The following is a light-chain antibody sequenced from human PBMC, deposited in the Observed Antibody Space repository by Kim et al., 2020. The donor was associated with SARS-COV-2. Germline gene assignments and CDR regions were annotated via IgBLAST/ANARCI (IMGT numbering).Light chain of an antibody. J-gene: IGKJ2*02. CDR1: QSVLYRSNNMNY. CDR2: WAS. CDR3: QQYYNIPRT. Sequence: DIVMTQYPDSLAVSLGERATINCKSSQSVLYRSNNMNYLAWYQQKPGQSPRLLIYWASTRESGVPDRFSGSGYGTDFTLTISSLQAEDVAVYYCQQYYNIPRTFGQGTKLEI. V-gene: IGKV4-1*01.